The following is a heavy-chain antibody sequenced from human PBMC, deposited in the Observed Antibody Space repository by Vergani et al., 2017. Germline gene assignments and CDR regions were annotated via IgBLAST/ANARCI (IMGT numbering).Heavy chain of an antibody. V-gene: IGHV3-23*04. CDR2: ISGSGGST. CDR1: GFTFSSYA. D-gene: IGHD3-9*01. Sequence: VQLVESGGGLVQPGGSLRLSCAASGFTFSSYAMSWVRQAPGKGLEWVSAISGSGGSTYYADSVKGRFTISRDNSKNTLYLQMNSLRAEDTAVYYCAKDDILTGSHYYYYGMDVWGQGTTVTVSS. CDR3: AKDDILTGSHYYYYGMDV. J-gene: IGHJ6*02.